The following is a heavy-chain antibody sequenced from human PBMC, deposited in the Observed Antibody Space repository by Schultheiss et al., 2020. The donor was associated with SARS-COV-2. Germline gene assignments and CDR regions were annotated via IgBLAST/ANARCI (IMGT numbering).Heavy chain of an antibody. CDR1: GGSVTSHSYY. CDR3: TRDYSGSYSWFDY. CDR2: IYYSGST. J-gene: IGHJ4*02. Sequence: SETLSLTCTVSGGSVTSHSYYWGWIRQPPGKGLEWIGSIYYSGSTYYNPSLKSRVTISVDTSKNQFSLKLSSVTAADTAVYYCTRDYSGSYSWFDYWGQGTLVTVSS. V-gene: IGHV4-39*07. D-gene: IGHD1-26*01.